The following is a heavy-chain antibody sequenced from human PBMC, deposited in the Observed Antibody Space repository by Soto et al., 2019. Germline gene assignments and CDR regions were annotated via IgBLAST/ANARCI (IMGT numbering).Heavy chain of an antibody. CDR3: ASGDYGDLFDY. V-gene: IGHV3-30-3*01. Sequence: GGSLRLSCAASGFTFSSYAMHWVRQAPGKGLEWVAVISYDGSNKYYADSVKGRFTISRDNSKNTLYLQMNSLRAEDTAVYYCASGDYGDLFDYWGQGTLVTSP. CDR1: GFTFSSYA. J-gene: IGHJ4*02. D-gene: IGHD4-17*01. CDR2: ISYDGSNK.